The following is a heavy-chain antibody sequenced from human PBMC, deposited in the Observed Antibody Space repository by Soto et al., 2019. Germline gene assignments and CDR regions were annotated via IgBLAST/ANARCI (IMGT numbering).Heavy chain of an antibody. CDR3: AREWAAAGPFDY. J-gene: IGHJ4*02. Sequence: QVQLVQSGAEVKKPGASVKVSCKASGYTFTSYGISWVRQAPGQGLEWMGWISAYNGNTNYAQKLQGRVTSPTKXSTSTAYMELRSLRSDDTAVYYCAREWAAAGPFDYWGQGTLVTVSS. D-gene: IGHD6-13*01. CDR1: GYTFTSYG. CDR2: ISAYNGNT. V-gene: IGHV1-18*01.